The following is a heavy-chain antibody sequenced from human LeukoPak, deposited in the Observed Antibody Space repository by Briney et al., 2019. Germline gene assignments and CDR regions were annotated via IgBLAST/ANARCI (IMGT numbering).Heavy chain of an antibody. CDR2: ICYSGST. J-gene: IGHJ4*02. V-gene: IGHV4-39*01. D-gene: IGHD6-19*01. Sequence: SETLSLTCTFSGCSISSSSYYWGWIRQPPGKGLEWIGSICYSGSTYYNPSLKSRVTISVDTSKNQFSLKLSSVTAADTAVYHCAKLNSLGYSSGWYPDYWGQGTLVTASS. CDR3: AKLNSLGYSSGWYPDY. CDR1: GCSISSSSYY.